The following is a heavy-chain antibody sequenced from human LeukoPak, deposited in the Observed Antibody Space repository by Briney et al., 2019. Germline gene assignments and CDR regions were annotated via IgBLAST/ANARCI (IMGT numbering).Heavy chain of an antibody. CDR1: GFTFSSYW. J-gene: IGHJ4*02. V-gene: IGHV3-74*01. Sequence: GGSLRLSCAASGFTFSSYWMHWVRQAPGKGLVWVSRINSDGSSTSYADSVKGRFTISRDNAKNTLYLQMNSLRAEDTAVYYCASGNYYDSSGYYFWGQGTLVTVSS. CDR2: INSDGSST. D-gene: IGHD3-22*01. CDR3: ASGNYYDSSGYYF.